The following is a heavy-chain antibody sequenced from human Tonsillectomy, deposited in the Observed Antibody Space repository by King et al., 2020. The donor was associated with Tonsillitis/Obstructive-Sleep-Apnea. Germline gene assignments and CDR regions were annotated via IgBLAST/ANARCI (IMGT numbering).Heavy chain of an antibody. V-gene: IGHV4-34*01. CDR1: GESFSGHY. Sequence: VQLQQWGAGLLKPSETLSLTCAVYGESFSGHYWSWIRQPPGKGLEWIGEINHSGSTNYNPSLKSRVTISVDTSKNQYSLNLSSVTAAVTAVYYCARRHSVIVVPFDYWGQGTLVTVSS. CDR3: ARRHSVIVVPFDY. D-gene: IGHD2/OR15-2a*01. J-gene: IGHJ4*02. CDR2: INHSGST.